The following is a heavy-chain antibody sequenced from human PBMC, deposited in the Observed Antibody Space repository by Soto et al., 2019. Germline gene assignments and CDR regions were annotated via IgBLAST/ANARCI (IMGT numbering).Heavy chain of an antibody. CDR1: GFTFSSYG. J-gene: IGHJ6*03. D-gene: IGHD2-2*01. CDR2: IWYDGSNK. V-gene: IGHV3-33*01. Sequence: GGSLRLSCAASGFTFSSYGMHWVRQAPGKGLEWVAVIWYDGSNKYYADSVKGRFTISRDNSKNTLYLQMNSLRAEDTAVYYCARGGRSTRIYYYYMDVWGKGTTVTVSS. CDR3: ARGGRSTRIYYYYMDV.